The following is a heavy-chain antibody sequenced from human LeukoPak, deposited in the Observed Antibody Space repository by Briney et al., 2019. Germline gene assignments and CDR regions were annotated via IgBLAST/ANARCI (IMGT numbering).Heavy chain of an antibody. J-gene: IGHJ4*02. CDR1: GYTFTSYD. CDR2: MNPNSGNT. CDR3: ARTRGYRYGYSDY. V-gene: IGHV1-8*01. D-gene: IGHD5-18*01. Sequence: ASVKVSCKASGYTFTSYDINWVRQATGQGLEWMGWMNPNSGNTGYAQKFQGRVTMTRNPSISTAYMELSSLRSEDTAVYYCARTRGYRYGYSDYWGQGTLVTVSS.